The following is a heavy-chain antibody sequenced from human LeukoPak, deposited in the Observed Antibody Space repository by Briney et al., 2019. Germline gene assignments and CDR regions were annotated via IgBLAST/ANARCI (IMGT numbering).Heavy chain of an antibody. V-gene: IGHV3-64*04. J-gene: IGHJ4*02. D-gene: IGHD5-18*01. CDR1: GFTFSSYA. CDR2: ISSNGGST. Sequence: PGGSLRLSCSASGFTFSSYAMHWVRQAPGKGLEYVSAISSNGGSTYYADSVKGRFTISRDNSKNTLYVQMNSLRAEDTAVYYCARGKNSYGPYLDYWGQGTLVTVSS. CDR3: ARGKNSYGPYLDY.